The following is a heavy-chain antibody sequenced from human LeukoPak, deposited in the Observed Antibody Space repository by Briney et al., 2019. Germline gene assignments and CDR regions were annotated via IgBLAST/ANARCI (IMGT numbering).Heavy chain of an antibody. Sequence: SETLSLTCTVSGGSISSSSYYWGWIRQPPGKGLEWIGSIYYSGRTYYNPSLKSRVTISVDTSKNQFSLRLISVTAADTAVYYCARLSSPLNSGTYPSPSEAFDIWGQGTMVTVSS. CDR2: IYYSGRT. V-gene: IGHV4-39*07. J-gene: IGHJ3*02. D-gene: IGHD1-26*01. CDR3: ARLSSPLNSGTYPSPSEAFDI. CDR1: GGSISSSSYY.